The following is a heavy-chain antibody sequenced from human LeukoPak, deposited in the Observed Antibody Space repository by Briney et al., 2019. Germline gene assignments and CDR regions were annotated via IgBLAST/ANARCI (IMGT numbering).Heavy chain of an antibody. CDR2: IDPSDSYT. D-gene: IGHD6-19*01. J-gene: IGHJ4*02. V-gene: IGHV5-10-1*01. CDR3: ASSGYSSGWWDDY. CDR1: GYSFTSYW. Sequence: GESLRISCKGSGYSFTSYWISWGRQMPGKGLEWMGRIDPSDSYTNYSPSFQGHVTISADKSISTAYLPWSSLKASDTAMYYSASSGYSSGWWDDYWGQGTLVTVSS.